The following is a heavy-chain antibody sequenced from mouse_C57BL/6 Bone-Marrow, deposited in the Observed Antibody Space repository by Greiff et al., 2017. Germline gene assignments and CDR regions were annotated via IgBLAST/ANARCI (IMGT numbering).Heavy chain of an antibody. V-gene: IGHV1-50*01. CDR1: GYTFTSYW. D-gene: IGHD2-4*01. CDR3: ASIYYDYGGFAY. J-gene: IGHJ3*01. CDR2: IDPSDSYT. Sequence: QVQLQQPGAELVKPGASVKLSCKASGYTFTSYWMQWVKQRPGQGLEWIGEIDPSDSYTNYNQKFKGKATLTVDTSSSTAYMQLSSLTSEDSAVYYCASIYYDYGGFAYWGQGTLVTVSA.